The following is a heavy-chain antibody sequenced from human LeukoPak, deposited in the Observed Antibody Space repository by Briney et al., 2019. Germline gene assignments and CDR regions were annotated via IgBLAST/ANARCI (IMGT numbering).Heavy chain of an antibody. CDR3: ARGRLALSYMDV. CDR1: GGSISSYY. V-gene: IGHV4-59*01. J-gene: IGHJ6*03. D-gene: IGHD3-3*02. Sequence: SETLSLTCTVSGGSISSYYWSWIRQPPGKGLEWIGYIYYSGSTNYNPSLKSRVTISVDTSKNQFSLKLSSVTAADTAVYYCARGRLALSYMDVWGKGTTVTVSS. CDR2: IYYSGST.